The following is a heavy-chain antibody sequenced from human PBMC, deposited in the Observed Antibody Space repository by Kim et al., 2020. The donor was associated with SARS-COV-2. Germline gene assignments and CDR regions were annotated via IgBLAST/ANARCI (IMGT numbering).Heavy chain of an antibody. CDR3: ARASIEYSSSPGWFDP. J-gene: IGHJ5*02. CDR1: GYTFTSYG. D-gene: IGHD6-6*01. Sequence: ASVKVSCKASGYTFTSYGISWVRQAPGQGLEWMGWISAYNGNTNYAQKLQGRVTMTTDTSTSTAYMELRSLRSDDTAVYYCARASIEYSSSPGWFDPWGQGTLVTVSS. CDR2: ISAYNGNT. V-gene: IGHV1-18*04.